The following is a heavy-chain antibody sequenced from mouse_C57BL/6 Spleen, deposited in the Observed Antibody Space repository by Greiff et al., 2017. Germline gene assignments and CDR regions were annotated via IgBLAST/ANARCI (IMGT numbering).Heavy chain of an antibody. D-gene: IGHD1-1*01. CDR2: IYPRSGNT. J-gene: IGHJ2*01. Sequence: QVQLQQSGAELARPGASVKLSCKASGYTFTSYGISWVKQRTGQGLEWIGEIYPRSGNTYYNEKFKGQATLTAAKSSSTAYMELRSLASEDSAVYFCARLGHYYGSSYDFDYWGQGTTRTVSS. CDR1: GYTFTSYG. V-gene: IGHV1-81*01. CDR3: ARLGHYYGSSYDFDY.